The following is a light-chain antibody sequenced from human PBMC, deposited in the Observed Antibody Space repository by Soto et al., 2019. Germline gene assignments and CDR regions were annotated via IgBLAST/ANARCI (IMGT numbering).Light chain of an antibody. V-gene: IGLV3-9*01. CDR1: NIGTKN. CDR3: QVWDSSSGV. CDR2: RDT. Sequence: SYELTQPLSVSVALGQTARITCGGNNIGTKNVHWYQQKPGQAPVLVIYRDTNTPSGIPERFSGSNSGNTATLTISRAQAGDEADYYCQVWDSSSGVFGGGTKVTVL. J-gene: IGLJ3*02.